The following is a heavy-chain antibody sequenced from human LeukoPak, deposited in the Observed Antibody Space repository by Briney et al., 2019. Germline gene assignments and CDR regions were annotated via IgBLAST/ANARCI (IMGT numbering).Heavy chain of an antibody. V-gene: IGHV1-58*01. CDR2: IVVGSGNT. J-gene: IGHJ4*02. CDR3: AAPRAGYDFWSGYCPMDY. Sequence: APVKVSCKASGFTFTSSAVQWVRRARGQRLEWIGWIVVGSGNTNYAQKFQERVTITRDMSTSTAYMELSSLRSEDTAVYYCAAPRAGYDFWSGYCPMDYWGQGTLVTVSS. D-gene: IGHD3-3*01. CDR1: GFTFTSSA.